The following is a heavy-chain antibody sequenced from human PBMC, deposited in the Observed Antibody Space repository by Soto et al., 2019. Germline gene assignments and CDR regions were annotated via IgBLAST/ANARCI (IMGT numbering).Heavy chain of an antibody. V-gene: IGHV4-34*01. J-gene: IGHJ5*02. CDR1: GGSFSGYY. CDR2: INHSGST. Sequence: QVQLQQWGAGLLKPSETLSLTCAVYGGSFSGYYWSWIRQPPGKGLEWIGEINHSGSTNYNPSLKRRVTISVDTSKNQFSLKLSSVTAADTAVYYCARVSSIAAGLNWFDPWGQGTLVTVSS. D-gene: IGHD6-6*01. CDR3: ARVSSIAAGLNWFDP.